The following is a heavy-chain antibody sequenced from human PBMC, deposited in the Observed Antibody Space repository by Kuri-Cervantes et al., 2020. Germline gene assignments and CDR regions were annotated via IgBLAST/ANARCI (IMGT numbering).Heavy chain of an antibody. CDR3: SKDRPAYSSGWFLGGFDY. CDR1: GFTFSSYG. CDR2: ISYDGSIK. V-gene: IGHV3-30*18. J-gene: IGHJ4*02. D-gene: IGHD6-19*01. Sequence: GGSLRLSCVGSGFTFSSYGMHWVRQAPGKGLEWVALISYDGSIKYYADSVKGRITISRDNSLDTVYLQVNSLRPEDTAVYYCSKDRPAYSSGWFLGGFDYWGQGTLVTVSS.